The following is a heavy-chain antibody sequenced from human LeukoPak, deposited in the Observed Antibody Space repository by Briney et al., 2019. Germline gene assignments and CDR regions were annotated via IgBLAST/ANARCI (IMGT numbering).Heavy chain of an antibody. D-gene: IGHD3-22*01. J-gene: IGHJ3*02. CDR1: GYTFTGYY. CDR2: INPNSGGT. CDR3: ARGYDSSGYYPHDAFDI. V-gene: IGHV1-2*04. Sequence: WASVKVSCKASGYTFTGYYMHWVRQAPGQGLGWMGWINPNSGGTNYAQKFQGWVTMTRDTSISTAYMELSRLRSDDTAVYYCARGYDSSGYYPHDAFDIWGQGTMVTVSS.